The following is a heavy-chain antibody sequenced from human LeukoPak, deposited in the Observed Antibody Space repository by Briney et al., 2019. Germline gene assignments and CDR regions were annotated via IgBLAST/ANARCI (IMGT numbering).Heavy chain of an antibody. J-gene: IGHJ4*02. CDR3: ARFQYCKGRGEVGESSTSCSEDY. CDR1: GYTFTSYY. D-gene: IGHD2-2*01. CDR2: INPSGGST. Sequence: GESLKISCKGSGYTFTSYYMHWVRQAPGQGLEWMGIINPSGGSTSYAQKFQGRVTMTRDTSTSTVYMELSSLRSEDTAVYYCARFQYCKGRGEVGESSTSCSEDYWGQGTLVTVSS. V-gene: IGHV1-46*01.